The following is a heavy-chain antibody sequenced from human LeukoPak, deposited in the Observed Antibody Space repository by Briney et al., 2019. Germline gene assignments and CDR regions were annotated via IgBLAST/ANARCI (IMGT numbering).Heavy chain of an antibody. CDR3: AKGSSRPPNAFDI. J-gene: IGHJ3*02. Sequence: PGGSLRLSCEGSAFILSGHWMNWVRQTPGKGLEWVASIKEDGSERQYVDSVKGRFTISRDNAKNSLHLQMNSLRAEDTAVYYCAKGSSRPPNAFDIWGQGTLVTVSS. V-gene: IGHV3-7*01. CDR1: AFILSGHW. D-gene: IGHD6-6*01. CDR2: IKEDGSER.